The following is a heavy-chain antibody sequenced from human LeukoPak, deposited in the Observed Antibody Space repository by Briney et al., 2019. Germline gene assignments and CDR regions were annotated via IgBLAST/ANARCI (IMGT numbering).Heavy chain of an antibody. D-gene: IGHD2-15*01. V-gene: IGHV1-46*01. CDR2: INPSGGST. J-gene: IGHJ4*02. Sequence: ASVKVSCKASGHTFTSYYMHWVRQAPGQGLEWMGIINPSGGSTTYAQKFQGRVTMTRDTSTSTVYVELSSLRAEDTAVYYCARCSGSSTYHSDDYWGQGTLVTVSS. CDR3: ARCSGSSTYHSDDY. CDR1: GHTFTSYY.